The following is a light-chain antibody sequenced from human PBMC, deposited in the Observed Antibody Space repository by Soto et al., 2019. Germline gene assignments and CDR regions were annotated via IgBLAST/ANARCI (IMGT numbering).Light chain of an antibody. CDR1: QGINSD. CDR2: AAS. CDR3: QQINSYPLT. V-gene: IGKV1-9*01. Sequence: QLTQSPSSLSASVGDRVTITCRASQGINSDLAWYQHKPGEAPKLLIYAASTLQSGVPSRFSGSRSGIDFTLTISSLQPEDFATHYCQQINSYPLTFGGGTKVEIK. J-gene: IGKJ4*01.